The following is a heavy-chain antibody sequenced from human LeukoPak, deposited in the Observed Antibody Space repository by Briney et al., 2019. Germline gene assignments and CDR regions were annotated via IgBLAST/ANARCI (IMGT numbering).Heavy chain of an antibody. V-gene: IGHV1-69*05. CDR2: IIPIFGTA. Sequence: ASVKVSCKASGGTFSSYAISWVRQAPGRGLEWMGGIIPIFGTANYAQKFQGRVTITTDESTSTAYMELSSLRSEDTAVYYCARSEQLDRYYYYYYYMDVWGKGTTVTVSS. CDR3: ARSEQLDRYYYYYYYMDV. J-gene: IGHJ6*03. D-gene: IGHD6-6*01. CDR1: GGTFSSYA.